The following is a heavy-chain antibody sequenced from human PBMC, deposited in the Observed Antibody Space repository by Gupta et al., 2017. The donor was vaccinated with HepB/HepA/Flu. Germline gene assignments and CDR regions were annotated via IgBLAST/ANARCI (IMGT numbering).Heavy chain of an antibody. Sequence: EVQLVESGRGLVKPGGSLRLSCAASGFIFGRYSMSWVRQAPGKGLEWVSSISRSSTNIYYADSVKGRFSISRDNAKNLLYLQMNSLRAEDTAIYYCARDEVICSGGSCYSGGYDYWGQGTLVTVSS. J-gene: IGHJ4*02. D-gene: IGHD2-15*01. CDR1: GFIFGRYS. V-gene: IGHV3-21*01. CDR2: ISRSSTNI. CDR3: ARDEVICSGGSCYSGGYDY.